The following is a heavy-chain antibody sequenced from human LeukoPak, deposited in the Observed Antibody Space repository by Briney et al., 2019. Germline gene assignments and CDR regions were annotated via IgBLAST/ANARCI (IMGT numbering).Heavy chain of an antibody. D-gene: IGHD1-26*01. CDR2: ISSNGGST. CDR3: ARNSGSYITTYYFDY. Sequence: GGSLSLSCAASGFTFSSYAMHWVRQAPGKGLDYVSAISSNGGSTYYANSVKGRFTISRDNSKNTLYLQMGSLRAEDMAVYYCARNSGSYITTYYFDYWGQGTLVTVSS. CDR1: GFTFSSYA. V-gene: IGHV3-64*01. J-gene: IGHJ4*02.